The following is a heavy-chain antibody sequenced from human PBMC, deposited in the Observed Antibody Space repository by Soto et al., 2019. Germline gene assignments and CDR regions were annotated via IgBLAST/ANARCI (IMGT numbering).Heavy chain of an antibody. J-gene: IGHJ4*02. CDR3: ARDGVAAGLYLDN. Sequence: VGSLRLSCAASGFVFRSYWMSWVRQAPGKGLEWVANINQDGSEKYYVDSVRGRFIISRDNAENSLHLQMNSLRAEDTALYYCARDGVAAGLYLDNWGQGTLVTVSS. CDR2: INQDGSEK. D-gene: IGHD6-19*01. V-gene: IGHV3-7*01. CDR1: GFVFRSYW.